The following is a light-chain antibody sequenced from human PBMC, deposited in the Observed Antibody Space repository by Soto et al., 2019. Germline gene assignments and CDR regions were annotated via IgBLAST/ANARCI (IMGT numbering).Light chain of an antibody. J-gene: IGLJ1*01. V-gene: IGLV2-14*01. Sequence: LTPPASVSGSPGQSITISCTGSSADIGSHDYVSWYQQHPGKVPKLRIYEVSKRPSGASDRFSGSKSGNAAYLSISGLQPEDEADYYCNSYTTTSALVFGTGTKVTVL. CDR1: SADIGSHDY. CDR3: NSYTTTSALV. CDR2: EVS.